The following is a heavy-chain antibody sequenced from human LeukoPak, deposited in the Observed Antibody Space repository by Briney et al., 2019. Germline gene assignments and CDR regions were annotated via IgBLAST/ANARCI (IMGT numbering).Heavy chain of an antibody. J-gene: IGHJ6*03. Sequence: ASVKVSCKASGYTFTSYGISWVRQAPGQGLEWMGWISAYNGNTNYAQKLQGRVTMTTDTSTSTAYMELRSLGSDDTAVYYCARGGSWGLWFGDLSRASHMDVWGKGTTVTVSS. CDR1: GYTFTSYG. V-gene: IGHV1-18*01. CDR3: ARGGSWGLWFGDLSRASHMDV. CDR2: ISAYNGNT. D-gene: IGHD3-10*01.